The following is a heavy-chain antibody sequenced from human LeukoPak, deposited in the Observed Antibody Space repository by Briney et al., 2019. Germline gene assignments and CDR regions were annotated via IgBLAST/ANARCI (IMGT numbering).Heavy chain of an antibody. CDR2: MKQDGREK. D-gene: IGHD3-22*01. CDR1: GFSFTNYW. Sequence: GGSLRLSCVASGFSFTNYWMTWVRQAPGKGLEWVANMKQDGREKYYVDSVKGRFTISRDNAKNSLYLQMNSLRAEDTAVYYCARTSYYYDSSGYYPDAFDIWGQGTMVTVSS. CDR3: ARTSYYYDSSGYYPDAFDI. V-gene: IGHV3-7*01. J-gene: IGHJ3*02.